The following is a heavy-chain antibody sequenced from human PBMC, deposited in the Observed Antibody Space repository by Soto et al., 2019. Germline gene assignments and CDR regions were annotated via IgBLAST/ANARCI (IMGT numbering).Heavy chain of an antibody. Sequence: SETLSLTCTVSGGSISSGAYSWSWIRQPPGKGLEWIGYISHSGSTYYIPPLRSRVTISLDTTKNQFSLHLNSVTAGDTAGYFCAIVRYCDNLHGLIAYGGQGTLVSVSP. D-gene: IGHD1-26*01. CDR2: ISHSGST. V-gene: IGHV4-30-4*01. CDR3: AIVRYCDNLHGLIAY. CDR1: GGSISSGAYS. J-gene: IGHJ4*02.